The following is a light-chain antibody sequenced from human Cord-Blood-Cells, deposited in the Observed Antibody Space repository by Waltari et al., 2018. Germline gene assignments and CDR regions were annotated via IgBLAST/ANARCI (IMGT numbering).Light chain of an antibody. CDR1: QSVLYSSNNKNY. CDR2: WAS. CDR3: QQYYSTPLT. J-gene: IGKJ5*01. V-gene: IGKV4-1*01. Sequence: DIVMTQSPDSLAVSLGERATTNCKTSQSVLYSSNNKNYLAWYQQKPGQPPKLLIYWASTRESGVPDRFSGSGSGTYFTLTISSLQAEDVAVYYCQQYYSTPLTFGQGTRLEIK.